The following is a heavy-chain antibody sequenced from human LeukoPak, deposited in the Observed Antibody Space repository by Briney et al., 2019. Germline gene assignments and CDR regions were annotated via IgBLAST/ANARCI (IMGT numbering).Heavy chain of an antibody. Sequence: GGSLRLSCAASGFTFSSYAMSWVRQAPGKGLEWVSGISGSGGGTYNADSVKGRFTISRDNSKNTLYLQMNSLRAEDTAVYYCAKNGVNYWYFDLWGRGTLVTVSS. V-gene: IGHV3-23*01. CDR3: AKNGVNYWYFDL. CDR1: GFTFSSYA. CDR2: ISGSGGGT. D-gene: IGHD2-8*01. J-gene: IGHJ2*01.